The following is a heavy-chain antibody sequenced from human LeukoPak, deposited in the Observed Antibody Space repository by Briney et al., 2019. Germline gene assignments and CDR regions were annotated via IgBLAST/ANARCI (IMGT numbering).Heavy chain of an antibody. CDR1: GGSISSYY. J-gene: IGHJ4*02. CDR3: ATRVRGYCSGGSCSFDY. V-gene: IGHV4-59*01. Sequence: SETLSLTCTVSGGSISSYYWSWIRQPPGKGLEWIGYIYCSGSTNYNPSLKSRVTISVDTSKNQFSLKLSSVTAADTAVYYCATRVRGYCSGGSCSFDYWGQGTLVTVSS. D-gene: IGHD2-15*01. CDR2: IYCSGST.